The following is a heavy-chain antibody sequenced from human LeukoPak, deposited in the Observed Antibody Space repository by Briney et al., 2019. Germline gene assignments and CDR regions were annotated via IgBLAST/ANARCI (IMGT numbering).Heavy chain of an antibody. V-gene: IGHV3-30*04. CDR3: ARGISAGWFDP. J-gene: IGHJ5*02. Sequence: PGGSLRLSCVASGFSFSSYSMNWVRQAPGKGLEWVAVISYDGSNKYYADSVKGRFTISRDNSKNTLYLQMNSLRAEDTAVYYCARGISAGWFDPWGQGTLVTVSS. CDR1: GFSFSSYS. CDR2: ISYDGSNK. D-gene: IGHD3-3*02.